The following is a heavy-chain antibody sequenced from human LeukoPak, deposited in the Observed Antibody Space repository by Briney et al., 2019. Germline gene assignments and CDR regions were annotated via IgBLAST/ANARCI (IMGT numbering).Heavy chain of an antibody. D-gene: IGHD2-2*01. V-gene: IGHV3-23*01. CDR1: GFTFSSYA. Sequence: PGGSLRLSCAASGFTFSSYAMSWVRQAPGKGLEWVSAISGSGGSTYYADSVKGRFTISRHNSKNTLYLQMNSLRAEDTAVYYCASLGYCSSTSCWGATEPYYYYGMDVWGQGTTVTVSS. CDR3: ASLGYCSSTSCWGATEPYYYYGMDV. CDR2: ISGSGGST. J-gene: IGHJ6*02.